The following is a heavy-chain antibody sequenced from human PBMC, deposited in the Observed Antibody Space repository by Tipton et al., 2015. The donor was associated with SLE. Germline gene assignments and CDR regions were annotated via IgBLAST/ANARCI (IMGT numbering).Heavy chain of an antibody. D-gene: IGHD2-15*01. CDR2: IYPGDSDT. J-gene: IGHJ6*02. Sequence: QLVQSGAEVKKPGESLQISCQGSGYRFANFWIGWVRQMPGKGLEWMGIIYPGDSDTRYSPAFKGRVTISVDKSISTVYLQWSSLQPTDTATYYGARHWDIVVANRFYYYGMDVWGQGTPVTVSS. CDR3: ARHWDIVVANRFYYYGMDV. V-gene: IGHV5-51*01. CDR1: GYRFANFW.